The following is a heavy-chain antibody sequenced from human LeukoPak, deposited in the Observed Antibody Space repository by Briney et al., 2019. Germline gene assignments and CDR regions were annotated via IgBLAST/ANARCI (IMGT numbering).Heavy chain of an antibody. D-gene: IGHD5-12*01. Sequence: SETLSLTCTVSGGSISSGDYYWSWIRQPPGKGLEWIGYIYYSGSTYYNPSLKSRVTISVDTSKNQFSLKLSSVTAADTAVYYCARGEDNGYDLYNWFDPWGQGTLVTVSS. V-gene: IGHV4-30-4*01. J-gene: IGHJ5*02. CDR2: IYYSGST. CDR1: GGSISSGDYY. CDR3: ARGEDNGYDLYNWFDP.